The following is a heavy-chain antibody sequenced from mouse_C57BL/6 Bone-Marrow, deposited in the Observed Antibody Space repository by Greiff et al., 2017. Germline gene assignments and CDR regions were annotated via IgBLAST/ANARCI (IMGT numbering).Heavy chain of an antibody. CDR2: IWGGGST. CDR1: GFSLTSYG. J-gene: IGHJ4*01. V-gene: IGHV2-9*01. CDR3: WIRRDAMDY. Sequence: VNVVESGPGLVAPSQSLSITCTASGFSLTSYGVDWVRQPPGKGLEWLGVIWGGGSTNYNSALMSRLSTSKDNSKSQVFLKMNSLQADDTAMYFCWIRRDAMDYWGQGTSVTVSS. D-gene: IGHD2-2*01.